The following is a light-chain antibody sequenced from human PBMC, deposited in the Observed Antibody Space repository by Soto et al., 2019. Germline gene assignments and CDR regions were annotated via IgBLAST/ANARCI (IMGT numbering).Light chain of an antibody. Sequence: DIQMTQSPSSLSASVGDRVTITYRASQSISTYLNWYQQKPGKAPTLLIYGASNLQRGVPSRFSGSGSGTEFTLTISSLQPEDFADFYCQQSYTSPYTFGQGTDLEIK. CDR1: QSISTY. CDR3: QQSYTSPYT. CDR2: GAS. J-gene: IGKJ2*01. V-gene: IGKV1-39*01.